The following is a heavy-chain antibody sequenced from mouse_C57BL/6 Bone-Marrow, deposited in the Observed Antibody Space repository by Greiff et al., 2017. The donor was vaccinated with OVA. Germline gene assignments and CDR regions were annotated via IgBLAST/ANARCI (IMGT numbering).Heavy chain of an antibody. CDR3: AGSITRFAY. CDR2: IDPANSYT. Sequence: VQLQQPGAELVKPGASVKLSCKASGYTFTSYWMQWVKQRPGQGLEWIGEIDPANSYTNYHQKFKGKATLTVDTSSSTAYMQLSSLTSEDSAVYYCAGSITRFAYWGQGTLVTVSA. V-gene: IGHV1-50*01. D-gene: IGHD2-4*01. CDR1: GYTFTSYW. J-gene: IGHJ3*01.